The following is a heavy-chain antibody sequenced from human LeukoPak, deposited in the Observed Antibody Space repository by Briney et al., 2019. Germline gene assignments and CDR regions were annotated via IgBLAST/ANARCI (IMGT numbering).Heavy chain of an antibody. CDR3: ARVIQLIVVVPFSDAFDI. Sequence: GASVKVSCKASGYTFTSYAMHWVRQAPGQRLEWMGWINAGNGNTKYSQKFQGRVTITRDTSASTAYMELSSLRSEDTAVYYCARVIQLIVVVPFSDAFDIWGQGTMVTVSS. CDR1: GYTFTSYA. CDR2: INAGNGNT. D-gene: IGHD3-22*01. J-gene: IGHJ3*02. V-gene: IGHV1-3*01.